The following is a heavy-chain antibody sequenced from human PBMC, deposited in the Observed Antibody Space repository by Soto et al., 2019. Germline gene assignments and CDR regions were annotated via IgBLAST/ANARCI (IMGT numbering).Heavy chain of an antibody. CDR2: IKSKTDGGTT. Sequence: EVQLVESGGGLVKPGGSLRLSCAASGFTVSNAWMNWVRQAPGKGLEWVGRIKSKTDGGTTDYAAPVKGRFTISRDDSKHTLYLQMNSLTTEDTAGYYCTPHYDFWSFDVWGPGTTVTVSS. D-gene: IGHD3-3*01. V-gene: IGHV3-15*07. J-gene: IGHJ6*02. CDR1: GFTVSNAW. CDR3: TPHYDFWSFDV.